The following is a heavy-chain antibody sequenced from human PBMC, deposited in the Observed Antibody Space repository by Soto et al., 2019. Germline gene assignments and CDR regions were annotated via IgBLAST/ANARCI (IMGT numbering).Heavy chain of an antibody. J-gene: IGHJ4*02. D-gene: IGHD2-15*01. CDR3: ESIQCSGGSCYSWEFDY. V-gene: IGHV1-3*04. CDR1: GYTFTGSA. CDR2: INTGNGNT. Sequence: GASVKVSCKASGYTFTGSAMHLVRQAPGQRLEWMGWINTGNGNTKYSQKFQGRVTITRDTSASTAYMELSSLRSEDTAVYYCESIQCSGGSCYSWEFDYWGQGTLVTVSS.